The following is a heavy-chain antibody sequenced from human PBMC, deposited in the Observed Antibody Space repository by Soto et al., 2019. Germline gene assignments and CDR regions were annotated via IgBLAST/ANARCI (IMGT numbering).Heavy chain of an antibody. V-gene: IGHV4-4*02. CDR3: ARRYGTTFDY. CDR1: GGSISSTNW. Sequence: SETLSLTCAVSGGSISSTNWWSWVRQPPGKGLEWIGEMYHSGTTYYNPSLESRLTISVDTSKNQFSLKLSSVTAADTAVYYCARRYGTTFDYWGQGTLVTVSS. J-gene: IGHJ4*02. D-gene: IGHD1-7*01. CDR2: MYHSGTT.